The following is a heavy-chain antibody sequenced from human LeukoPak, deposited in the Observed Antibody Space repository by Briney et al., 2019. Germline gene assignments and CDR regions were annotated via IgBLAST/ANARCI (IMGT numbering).Heavy chain of an antibody. CDR1: GYTFTRYY. CDR3: ARGKEGSGWYGGWFDP. D-gene: IGHD6-19*01. V-gene: IGHV1-46*04. J-gene: IGHJ5*02. CDR2: INPSGGTT. Sequence: ASVKVSCKASGYTFTRYYMQWVRQAPGQGHEWVGVINPSGGTTSYAQKLQGRVTMTRDTSTTTVYMELSRLRFEDTAVYYCARGKEGSGWYGGWFDPWGQGTLVTVSS.